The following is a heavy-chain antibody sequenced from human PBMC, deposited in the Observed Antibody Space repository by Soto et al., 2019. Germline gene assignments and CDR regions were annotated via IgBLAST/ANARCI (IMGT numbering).Heavy chain of an antibody. Sequence: QVQLVESGGGVVQPGRSLRLSCAASGFTFRRSVVHWVRQAPGKGLARVAVISSDETNEDYADSVKGRSTISRDNSRNTLYLQMNSLRVKDTAVYYCARGLIKLAGRAFDIWGQGTMVTVSS. CDR3: ARGLIKLAGRAFDI. D-gene: IGHD3-10*01. CDR1: GFTFRRSV. CDR2: ISSDETNE. V-gene: IGHV3-33*01. J-gene: IGHJ3*02.